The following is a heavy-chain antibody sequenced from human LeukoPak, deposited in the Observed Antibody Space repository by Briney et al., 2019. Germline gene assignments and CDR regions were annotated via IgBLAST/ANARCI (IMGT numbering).Heavy chain of an antibody. J-gene: IGHJ4*02. CDR3: AKARGSGSYSYYFDY. V-gene: IGHV3-23*01. CDR1: GFTFSSYD. D-gene: IGHD3-10*01. Sequence: PGGSLRLSCSVSGFTFSSYDMSWVRQAPGKGLEWVSAIIGSGGSTYYADSVKGRFTISRDDSKNTAYLQMNSLKTEDTAVYYCAKARGSGSYSYYFDYWGQGTLVTVSS. CDR2: IIGSGGST.